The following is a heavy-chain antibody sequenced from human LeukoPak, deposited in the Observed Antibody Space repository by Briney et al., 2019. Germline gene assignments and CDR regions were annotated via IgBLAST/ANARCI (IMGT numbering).Heavy chain of an antibody. V-gene: IGHV1-2*02. CDR1: GYTFTDYF. CDR2: INPHSGVT. Sequence: ASVKVSCKPSGYTFTDYFIHWVRQAPGQGLEWMGWINPHSGVTNYAQKFQARVTLTRDTTISSAYMELSRLRSDDTAVYYCARDVDRGIIDYWGQGTLVTVSS. J-gene: IGHJ4*02. CDR3: ARDVDRGIIDY. D-gene: IGHD3-10*01.